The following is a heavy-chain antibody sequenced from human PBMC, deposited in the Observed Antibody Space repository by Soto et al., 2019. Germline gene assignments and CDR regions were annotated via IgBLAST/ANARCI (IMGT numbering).Heavy chain of an antibody. D-gene: IGHD6-19*01. J-gene: IGHJ4*02. V-gene: IGHV1-2*04. CDR2: INRNSGGT. CDR3: ARDLSSGWYYYFDY. Sequence: ASVKVSCKASGYTFTGYYMHWLRQAPGQGLEWMGWINRNSGGTNYAQKFQGWVTTTRDTSISKAYMELSRLRPDDTAVYYCARDLSSGWYYYFDYWGQGNLVTVSS. CDR1: GYTFTGYY.